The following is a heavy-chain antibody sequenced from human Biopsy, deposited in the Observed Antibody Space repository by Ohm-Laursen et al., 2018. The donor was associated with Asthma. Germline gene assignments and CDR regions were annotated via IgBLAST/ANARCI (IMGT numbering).Heavy chain of an antibody. CDR3: ARAQDYYDSRGYYRSFDY. J-gene: IGHJ4*02. V-gene: IGHV4-59*07. CDR2: IYYRGNT. CDR1: AASISSYY. Sequence: SDTLSLTCSVPAASISSYYYSWIRQPPGKGLEWIGYIYYRGNTNYNPSLKSRVSISVDLSKSHFSLRLTSVTAADTAVYYCARAQDYYDSRGYYRSFDYWGQGTLVTVSS. D-gene: IGHD3-22*01.